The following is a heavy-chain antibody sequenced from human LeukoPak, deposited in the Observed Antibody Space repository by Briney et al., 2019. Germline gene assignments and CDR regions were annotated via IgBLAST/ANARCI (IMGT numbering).Heavy chain of an antibody. J-gene: IGHJ5*02. Sequence: AGGSLRLSCAASGFTFSSYSMNWVRQAPGKGLEWVSYISSSGSTIYYADSVKGRFTISRDNAKNSLYLQMNSLRAEDTAVYYCARDPINYYGSGSYSNWFDPWGQGTLVTVSS. D-gene: IGHD3-10*01. CDR2: ISSSGSTI. CDR1: GFTFSSYS. V-gene: IGHV3-48*04. CDR3: ARDPINYYGSGSYSNWFDP.